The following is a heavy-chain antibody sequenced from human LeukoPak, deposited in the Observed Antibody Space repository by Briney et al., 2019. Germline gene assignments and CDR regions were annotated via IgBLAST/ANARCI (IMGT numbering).Heavy chain of an antibody. D-gene: IGHD3-22*01. Sequence: AETLSLTCTVSGGSISIYYWSWIRQPPGKGLEWIGYTYNSGSTNYNPSLKSRVTISVDTSKNQFSLKLSSVTVADTAVYYCARERTVSGSGYGFDYWGQGTLVTVSS. V-gene: IGHV4-59*01. CDR2: TYNSGST. J-gene: IGHJ4*02. CDR3: ARERTVSGSGYGFDY. CDR1: GGSISIYY.